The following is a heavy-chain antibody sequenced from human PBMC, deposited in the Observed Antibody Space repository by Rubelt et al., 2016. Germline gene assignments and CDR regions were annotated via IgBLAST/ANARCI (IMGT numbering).Heavy chain of an antibody. CDR1: GGSISNDY. V-gene: IGHV4-59*12. CDR2: VYYRGST. J-gene: IGHJ4*02. Sequence: QVQLQESGPGLVKPSETLSLTCTVSGGSISNDYWNWIRQPPGKGLEWIGYVYYRGSTNYHPSLKSRVPISVDNSKNQFSLTVTSVTAADTDVYYCAGGHGTAIDYWDLGTLVTVSS. D-gene: IGHD1-1*01. CDR3: AGGHGTAIDY.